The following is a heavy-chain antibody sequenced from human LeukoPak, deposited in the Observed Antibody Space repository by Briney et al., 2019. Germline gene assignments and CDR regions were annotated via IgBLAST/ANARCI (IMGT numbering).Heavy chain of an antibody. CDR2: ISSSNIYT. CDR1: GFTFSDYC. CDR3: ARGRTNSGQPLPDAFDI. V-gene: IGHV3-11*05. D-gene: IGHD5-12*01. Sequence: PGGSPRLSCAASGFTFSDYCMSWIRQAPGKGLEWVSYISSSNIYTNYADSVKGRFTISRDSAKNSLYLQMNSLRAEDTAVYYCARGRTNSGQPLPDAFDIWGQGTMVTVSS. J-gene: IGHJ3*02.